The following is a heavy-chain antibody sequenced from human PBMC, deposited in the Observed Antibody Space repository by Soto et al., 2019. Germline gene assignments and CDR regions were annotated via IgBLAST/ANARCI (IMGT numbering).Heavy chain of an antibody. CDR1: GFTFDDYT. CDR2: ISWDGGST. Sequence: PGGSLRLSCAASGFTFDDYTMHWVRQAPGKGLEWVSLISWDGGSTYYADSVEGPFTISRDNSQHSLYLQMNSLGTEDTALYYCANDTDSSGSFYCYYGMDVWGQGTTVTASS. V-gene: IGHV3-43*01. J-gene: IGHJ6*02. CDR3: ANDTDSSGSFYCYYGMDV. D-gene: IGHD3-22*01.